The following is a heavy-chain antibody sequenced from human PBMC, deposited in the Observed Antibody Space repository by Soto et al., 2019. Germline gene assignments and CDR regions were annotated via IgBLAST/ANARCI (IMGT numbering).Heavy chain of an antibody. Sequence: QVQLVQSGAEVKKPGSSVKLSCKASGGTFSSYAISWVRQAPGQGLEWMGGSIPIFGTANYAMNFQARVTMNADEGTGTAYMELRNQRSEDTAGCYCAGPTAPGAIDYWGQGTLVTVSS. D-gene: IGHD3-10*01. J-gene: IGHJ4*02. CDR1: GGTFSSYA. V-gene: IGHV1-69*01. CDR2: SIPIFGTA. CDR3: AGPTAPGAIDY.